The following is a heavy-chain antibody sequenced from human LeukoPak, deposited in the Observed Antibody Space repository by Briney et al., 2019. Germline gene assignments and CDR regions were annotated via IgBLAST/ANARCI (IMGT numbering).Heavy chain of an antibody. CDR1: GYTLTDYY. V-gene: IGHV1-2*02. J-gene: IGHJ4*02. D-gene: IGHD6-13*01. Sequence: GASVKVSCKASGYTLTDYYIHWVRQAPGQGLEWMGWINPTSGVTNYAQKFQGRVTMTRDTSISTAYMELSRLRSDDTALYYCARDRGYSSSPFDYWGQGTLVTVSS. CDR3: ARDRGYSSSPFDY. CDR2: INPTSGVT.